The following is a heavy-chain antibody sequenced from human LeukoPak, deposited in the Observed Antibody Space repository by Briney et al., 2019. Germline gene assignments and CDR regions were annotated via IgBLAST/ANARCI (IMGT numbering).Heavy chain of an antibody. CDR2: ISGSGGST. J-gene: IGHJ4*02. V-gene: IGHV3-23*01. CDR1: GFTFSSYA. D-gene: IGHD2-2*01. CDR3: ARDLQSIVVVPAAIEY. Sequence: PGGSLRLSCAASGFTFSSYAMSWVRQAPGKGLEWVSAISGSGGSTYYADSVKGRFTISRDNAKNSLYLQMNSLRAEDTAVYYCARDLQSIVVVPAAIEYWGQGTLVTVSS.